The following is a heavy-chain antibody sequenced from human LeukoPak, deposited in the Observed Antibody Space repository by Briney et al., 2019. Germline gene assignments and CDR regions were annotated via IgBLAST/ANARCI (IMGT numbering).Heavy chain of an antibody. J-gene: IGHJ4*02. CDR3: ARGVLSGYYYHYFDY. CDR1: GGSISSYY. Sequence: SETLSLTCSGSGGSISSYYWSWIRQPPGEGLEWMGYIYDSGSTNYNSSLKSRVTISVDTSKNQFSLKLSSVTAADTAVYYCARGVLSGYYYHYFDYWGQGTLVTVSS. V-gene: IGHV4-59*01. D-gene: IGHD3-22*01. CDR2: IYDSGST.